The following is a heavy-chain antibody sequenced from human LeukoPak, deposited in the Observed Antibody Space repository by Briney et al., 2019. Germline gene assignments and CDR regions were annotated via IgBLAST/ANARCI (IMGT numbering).Heavy chain of an antibody. CDR1: GGSISGGGYY. CDR3: ARDDGYSADY. V-gene: IGHV4-31*03. J-gene: IGHJ4*02. Sequence: SETLSLTCTVSGGSISGGGYYWSWIRQHPGEDLEWIGYIYYSGSTYYNPSLKSRVTISIDRPKNQFSLQLTSVTAADTAVYYCARDDGYSADYWGQGTLVTVSS. CDR2: IYYSGST. D-gene: IGHD4-11*01.